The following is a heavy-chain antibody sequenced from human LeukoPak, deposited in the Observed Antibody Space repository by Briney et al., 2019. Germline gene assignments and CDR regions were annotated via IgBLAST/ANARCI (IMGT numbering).Heavy chain of an antibody. Sequence: PGGSLRLSCAASGFIFSNYNMNWVRQAPGKGLEWVSYISSSSSNIYYADSVKGRFTISRDNAKNSLYLQMNSLRAEDTAVYYCARVLRGSGYYYYYYMDVWGKGTTVIVSS. V-gene: IGHV3-48*01. J-gene: IGHJ6*03. CDR2: ISSSSSNI. CDR3: ARVLRGSGYYYYYYMDV. CDR1: GFIFSNYN. D-gene: IGHD3-10*01.